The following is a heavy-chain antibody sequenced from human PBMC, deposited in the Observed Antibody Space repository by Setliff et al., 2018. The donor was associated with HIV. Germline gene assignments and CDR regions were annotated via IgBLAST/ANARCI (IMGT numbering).Heavy chain of an antibody. D-gene: IGHD6-13*01. Sequence: GGSLRLSCAASGFTFSDSWMSWVRQAPGKGLEWVATIKEDGSEKYYVDSVKGRFTITRDNSKNTLYLQMNSLRAEDTAVYYCAKDHATSSWFTALLDYWGQGALVTVSS. CDR2: IKEDGSEK. V-gene: IGHV3-7*03. CDR3: AKDHATSSWFTALLDY. J-gene: IGHJ4*02. CDR1: GFTFSDSW.